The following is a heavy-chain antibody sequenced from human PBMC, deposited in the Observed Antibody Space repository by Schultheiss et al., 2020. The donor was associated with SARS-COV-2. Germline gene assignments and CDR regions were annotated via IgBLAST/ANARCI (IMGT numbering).Heavy chain of an antibody. J-gene: IGHJ4*02. D-gene: IGHD1-7*01. V-gene: IGHV4-4*02. CDR3: ARNYAMGSPYFDY. Sequence: SETLSLTCAVSGGSISSSNWWSWVRQPPGKGLEWIGEIYHSGSTNYNPSLKSRVTISVDKSKNQFSLKLSSVTAADTAVYYCARNYAMGSPYFDYWGQGALVTVSS. CDR2: IYHSGST. CDR1: GGSISSSNW.